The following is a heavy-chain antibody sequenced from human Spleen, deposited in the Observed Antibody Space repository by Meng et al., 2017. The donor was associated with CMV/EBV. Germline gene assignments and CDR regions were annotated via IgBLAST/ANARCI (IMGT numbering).Heavy chain of an antibody. D-gene: IGHD3-3*01. CDR1: GGSISSSSYY. CDR2: IYYSGST. CDR3: ARDTTLLRFLEWSSIGMDV. J-gene: IGHJ6*02. Sequence: SETLSLTCTVSGGSISSSSYYWGWIRQPPGKGLEWIGSIYYSGSTYYNPSLKSRVTISVDTSKNQFSLKLSSVTAADTAVYYCARDTTLLRFLEWSSIGMDVWGQGTTVTVSS. V-gene: IGHV4-39*07.